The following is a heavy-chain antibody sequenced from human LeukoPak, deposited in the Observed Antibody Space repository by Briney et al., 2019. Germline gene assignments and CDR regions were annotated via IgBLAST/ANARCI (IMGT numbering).Heavy chain of an antibody. J-gene: IGHJ4*02. V-gene: IGHV4-39*01. CDR3: ARRGSAAGSPYYFDY. CDR1: GGSISSSSYY. D-gene: IGHD6-13*01. Sequence: SETLSLTCTVSGGSISSSSYYWGWIRQPPGKGLEWIGSICYSGSTYYNPSLKSRVTISVDTSKNQFSLKLSSVTAADTAVYYCARRGSAAGSPYYFDYWGQGTLVTVSS. CDR2: ICYSGST.